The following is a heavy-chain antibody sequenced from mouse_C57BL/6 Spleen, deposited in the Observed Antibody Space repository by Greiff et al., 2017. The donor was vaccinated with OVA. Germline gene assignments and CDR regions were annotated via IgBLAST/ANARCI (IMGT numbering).Heavy chain of an antibody. D-gene: IGHD3-2*02. J-gene: IGHJ3*01. CDR3: TTRAAQATGFAY. CDR2: IDPEDGDT. V-gene: IGHV14-1*01. CDR1: GFNIKDYY. Sequence: VQLQQSGAELVRPGASVKLSCTASGFNIKDYYMHWVKQRPEQGLEWIGRIDPEDGDTEYAPKFQGKATMTADTSSTTAYLQLSSLTSEDTAVYYCTTRAAQATGFAYWGQGTLVTVSA.